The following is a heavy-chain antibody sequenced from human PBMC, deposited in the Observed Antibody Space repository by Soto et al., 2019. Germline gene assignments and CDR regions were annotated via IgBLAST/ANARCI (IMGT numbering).Heavy chain of an antibody. V-gene: IGHV3-13*01. D-gene: IGHD2-2*01. J-gene: IGHJ6*02. CDR3: AKVTEDIVVVPAAHRDYYYYGMDV. CDR2: IGTAGDT. Sequence: GGSLRLSCAASGFTFSSYDMHWVRQATGKGLEWVSAIGTAGDTYYPGSVKGRFTISRENAKNSLYLQMNSLRAEDTAVYYCAKVTEDIVVVPAAHRDYYYYGMDVWGQGTTVTVSS. CDR1: GFTFSSYD.